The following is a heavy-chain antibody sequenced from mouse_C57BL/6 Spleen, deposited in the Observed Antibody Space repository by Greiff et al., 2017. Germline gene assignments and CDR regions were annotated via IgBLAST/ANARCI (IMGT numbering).Heavy chain of an antibody. J-gene: IGHJ1*03. Sequence: VKLQQPGTELVKPGASVKLSCKASGYTFTSYCMHWVKQRPGQGLEWIGNINPSNGGTNYNEKFKSKATLTVDKSSSTAYMMLSSLTSDDSAVYSCVSSVLASWYFDDWGTGTTVTVSS. V-gene: IGHV1-53*01. CDR2: INPSNGGT. CDR1: GYTFTSYC. CDR3: VSSVLASWYFDD.